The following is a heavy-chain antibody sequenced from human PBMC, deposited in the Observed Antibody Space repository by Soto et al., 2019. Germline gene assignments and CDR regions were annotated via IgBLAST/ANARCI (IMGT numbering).Heavy chain of an antibody. CDR1: GGSTSSYY. V-gene: IGHV4-59*01. D-gene: IGHD1-26*01. J-gene: IGHJ5*02. CDR2: IYYSGST. Sequence: SETLSLTCTVSGGSTSSYYWSWIRQPPGKGLEWIGYIYYSGSTNYNPSLKSRVTISVDTSKNQFSLKLSSVTAADTAVYYCARVSVGATSIWFDPWGQGTLVTVSS. CDR3: ARVSVGATSIWFDP.